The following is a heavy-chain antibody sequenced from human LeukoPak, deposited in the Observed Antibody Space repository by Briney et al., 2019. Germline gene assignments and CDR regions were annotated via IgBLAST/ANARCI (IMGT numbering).Heavy chain of an antibody. CDR2: ISSSGKTI. D-gene: IGHD1-26*01. Sequence: GGSLRLSCAASGFTFSSYEMNWVRQAPGKGLEWVSYISSSGKTIYYADSVKGRFTISRDVSKNTLYLQMNSLRAEDTAVYYCAKRGYSGNYFDSWGQGTLVTVSS. J-gene: IGHJ4*02. CDR3: AKRGYSGNYFDS. CDR1: GFTFSSYE. V-gene: IGHV3-48*03.